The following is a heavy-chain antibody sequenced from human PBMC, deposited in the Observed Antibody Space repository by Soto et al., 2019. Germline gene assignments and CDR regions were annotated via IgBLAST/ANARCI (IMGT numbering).Heavy chain of an antibody. J-gene: IGHJ4*02. V-gene: IGHV3-9*01. CDR1: GFTFDNYA. CDR3: ARGYSGFGASSYFDY. D-gene: IGHD3-16*01. CDR2: IGWNSYTI. Sequence: SLKISCAASGFTFDNYAMYWVRQAPGKGLEWVSGIGWNSYTINYADSVKGRFTISRDNAKNSLYLQMNSLRVEDTALYYCARGYSGFGASSYFDYWGQGTLVTVSS.